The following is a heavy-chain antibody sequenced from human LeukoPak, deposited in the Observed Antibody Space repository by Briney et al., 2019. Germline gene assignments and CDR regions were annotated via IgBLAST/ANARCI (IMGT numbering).Heavy chain of an antibody. J-gene: IGHJ3*02. Sequence: SETLSLTCTVSGGSISSYYWSWIRQPAGKGLEWIGRIYTGGSTNYNPSLKSRVTMSVDTSKNQFSLKLSSVTAADTAVYYCARVRYSSSWYRGDDAFDIWGQGTMVTVSS. CDR3: ARVRYSSSWYRGDDAFDI. CDR2: IYTGGST. D-gene: IGHD6-13*01. CDR1: GGSISSYY. V-gene: IGHV4-4*07.